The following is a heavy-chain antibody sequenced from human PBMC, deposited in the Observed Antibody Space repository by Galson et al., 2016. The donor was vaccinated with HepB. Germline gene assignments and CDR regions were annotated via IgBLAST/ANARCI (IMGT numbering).Heavy chain of an antibody. CDR2: ISTYNGNT. V-gene: IGHV1-18*01. CDR1: GFHFVSQD. CDR3: ARERGNYHYFDY. Sequence: SVKVSCKASGFHFVSQDIQWVRQAPGQGLEWLGWISTYNGNTNYAQKLQGRVTMTTDTSTSTAYMELRSLRSDDTAVYYCARERGNYHYFDYWGQGTLVTVSS. D-gene: IGHD1-7*01. J-gene: IGHJ4*02.